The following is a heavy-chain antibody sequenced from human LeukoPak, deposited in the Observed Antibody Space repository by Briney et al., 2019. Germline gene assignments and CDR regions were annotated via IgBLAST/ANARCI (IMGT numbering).Heavy chain of an antibody. J-gene: IGHJ5*02. CDR3: ARSRSTIFGVVTQPDAYNWFDP. Sequence: SQTLSLTCTVSGGSISSGSYYWSWIRQPAGKGLEWIGRIYTSGSTNYNPSLKSRVTISVDTSKNQFFLKLSSVTAADTAVYYCARSRSTIFGVVTQPDAYNWFDPWGQGTLVTVSS. D-gene: IGHD3-3*01. V-gene: IGHV4-61*02. CDR2: IYTSGST. CDR1: GGSISSGSYY.